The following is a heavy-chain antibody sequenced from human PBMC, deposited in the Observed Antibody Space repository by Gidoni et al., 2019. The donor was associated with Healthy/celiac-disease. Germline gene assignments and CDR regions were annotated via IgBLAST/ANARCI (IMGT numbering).Heavy chain of an antibody. CDR1: GDCSSSSSYY. CDR3: ASSGLPGFGWFDP. CDR2: IYYSGST. Sequence: QLQLQESGIGLVKPSESLSLTCTVSGDCSSSSSYYWGWVRKPPGKGLEWIGSIYYSGSTYYNPSLKSRVTISVDTSKNQFSLKLSAVTAADTAVYYCASSGLPGFGWFDPWCQGTLVTVSS. D-gene: IGHD3-10*01. J-gene: IGHJ5*02. V-gene: IGHV4-39*01.